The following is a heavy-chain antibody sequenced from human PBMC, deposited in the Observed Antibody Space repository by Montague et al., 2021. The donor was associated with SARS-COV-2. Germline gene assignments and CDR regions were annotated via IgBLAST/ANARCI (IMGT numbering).Heavy chain of an antibody. V-gene: IGHV6-1*01. Sequence: CAISGDSVSSNSGSWNWIRQSPSRGLEWLGRTYYRSKWYNDYSVSVKSRITINPDTSKNQFSLQLSSVTPEDTAMYYCTYHSGSYVWFDPWGQGILVIVSS. D-gene: IGHD1-26*01. CDR3: TYHSGSYVWFDP. J-gene: IGHJ5*02. CDR1: GDSVSSNSGS. CDR2: TYYRSKWYN.